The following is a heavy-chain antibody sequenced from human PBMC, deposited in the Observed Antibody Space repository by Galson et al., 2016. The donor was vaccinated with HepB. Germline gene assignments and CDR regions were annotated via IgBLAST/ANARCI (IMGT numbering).Heavy chain of an antibody. V-gene: IGHV3-33*01. CDR2: IWYDGTNK. Sequence: SLRLSCAASGFSFSSYGMHWVRQAPGKGLEWVALIWYDGTNKYYADSVKGRFPISRDNSKNTLYLQMNSLRAEDTAVYYCARARRPVVVAATHIMGTTSGDAFAIWGQGAMVTVSS. CDR1: GFSFSSYG. D-gene: IGHD2-15*01. CDR3: ARARRPVVVAATHIMGTTSGDAFAI. J-gene: IGHJ3*02.